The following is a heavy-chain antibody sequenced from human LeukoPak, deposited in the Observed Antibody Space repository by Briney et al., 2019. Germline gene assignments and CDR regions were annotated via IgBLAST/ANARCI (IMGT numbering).Heavy chain of an antibody. CDR1: GFTFSSYW. Sequence: GGSLRLSCAASGFTFSSYWMHWVRQAPGKGLVWVSRSNSDGSSTSYADSVKGRFTISRDNAKNSMYLQMNSLRIEDTALYYCSKDISAGGLDVWGPGTPVTVSS. CDR3: SKDISAGGLDV. CDR2: SNSDGSST. V-gene: IGHV3-74*01. J-gene: IGHJ6*02. D-gene: IGHD3-16*02.